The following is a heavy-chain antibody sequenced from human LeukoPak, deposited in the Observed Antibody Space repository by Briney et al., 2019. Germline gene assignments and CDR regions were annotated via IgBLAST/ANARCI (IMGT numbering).Heavy chain of an antibody. D-gene: IGHD3-22*01. J-gene: IGHJ4*02. CDR3: ARDLSWDDSSGYYYDY. CDR1: GFTFSSYA. Sequence: PPGRSLRLSCAASGFTFSSYAMHWVRQAPGKGLEWVAVISYDGSNKYYADSVKGRFTISRDNSKNTLYLQMNSLRAEDTAVYYCARDLSWDDSSGYYYDYWGQGTLVTVSS. V-gene: IGHV3-30*14. CDR2: ISYDGSNK.